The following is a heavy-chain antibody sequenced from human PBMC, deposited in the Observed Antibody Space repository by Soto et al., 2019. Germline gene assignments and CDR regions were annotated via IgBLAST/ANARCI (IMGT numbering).Heavy chain of an antibody. Sequence: PSETLSLTCTVSGASITGSSYWSWLQQPAGKGLEWIGRFSLSGTTSYNPSLRSRVTMSADVSKNQFSLRLTSVTAADTALYYCARGMTPPGAPAWYYFDSWGQGTLVTVSS. CDR1: GASITGSSY. CDR3: ARGMTPPGAPAWYYFDS. J-gene: IGHJ4*02. D-gene: IGHD2-8*02. CDR2: FSLSGTT. V-gene: IGHV4-4*07.